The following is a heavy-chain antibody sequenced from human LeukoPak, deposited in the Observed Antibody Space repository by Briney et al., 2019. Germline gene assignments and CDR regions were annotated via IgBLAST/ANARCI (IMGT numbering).Heavy chain of an antibody. Sequence: PGGSLRLSCAASGFTFSIYAMSWVRQAPGKGLEWVSTVSGSGHSTFYADSVKGRFTISRDNSKNTLYLQMNSLRAEDTAVYYCAKSPSSWYSRGNWFDPWGQGTLVTVSS. V-gene: IGHV3-23*01. J-gene: IGHJ5*02. CDR2: VSGSGHST. CDR3: AKSPSSWYSRGNWFDP. D-gene: IGHD6-13*01. CDR1: GFTFSIYA.